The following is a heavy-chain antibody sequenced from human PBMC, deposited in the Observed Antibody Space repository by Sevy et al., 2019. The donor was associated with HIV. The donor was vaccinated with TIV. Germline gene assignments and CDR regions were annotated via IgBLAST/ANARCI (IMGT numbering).Heavy chain of an antibody. J-gene: IGHJ3*02. Sequence: SETLSLTCAVYGGSFSGYYWSWIRQPPGKGLEWIGEINHSGGTNYNPSLKSRVTISGDTSKNQFSLNLNSVTAADTAVYYSARHCTGSSCSHAFEIWGQGTMVTVSS. CDR1: GGSFSGYY. CDR2: INHSGGT. CDR3: ARHCTGSSCSHAFEI. D-gene: IGHD2-15*01. V-gene: IGHV4-34*01.